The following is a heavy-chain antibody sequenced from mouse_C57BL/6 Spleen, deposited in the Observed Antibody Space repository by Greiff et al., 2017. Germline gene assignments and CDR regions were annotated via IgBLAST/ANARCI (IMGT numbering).Heavy chain of an antibody. CDR3: AGGGYFDV. CDR2: IDPSDSYT. V-gene: IGHV1-59*01. Sequence: QVQLKQPGAELVRPGTSVKLSCKASGYTFTSYWMHWVKQRPGQGLEWIGVIDPSDSYTNYNQKFKGKATLTVDTSSSTAYMQLSSLTSEDSAVDYCAGGGYFDVWGTGTTVTVSS. CDR1: GYTFTSYW. J-gene: IGHJ1*03.